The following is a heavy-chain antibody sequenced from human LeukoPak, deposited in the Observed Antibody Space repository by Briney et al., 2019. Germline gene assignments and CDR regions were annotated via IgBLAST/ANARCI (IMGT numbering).Heavy chain of an antibody. Sequence: GGSVRLSCAASGFTFSSYAMNWVRQAPGKGLEWVSGISNGGSTYYTDSVKGRFTISRDYFQNTLYLQMNSLRAEDTAVYYCAKETSSSFDYWGQGTLVTVSS. CDR3: AKETSSSFDY. J-gene: IGHJ4*02. D-gene: IGHD6-6*01. V-gene: IGHV3-23*01. CDR2: ISNGGST. CDR1: GFTFSSYA.